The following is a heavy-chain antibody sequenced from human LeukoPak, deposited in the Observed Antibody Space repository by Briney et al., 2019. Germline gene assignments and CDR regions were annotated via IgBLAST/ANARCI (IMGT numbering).Heavy chain of an antibody. CDR3: ARSRRGSFLVDY. J-gene: IGHJ4*02. D-gene: IGHD3-10*01. Sequence: SVKVSCKASGGTFSSYAISWVRQAPGQGLEWMGGIIPIFGTPNYAQKFQGRVTITTDESTSTAYMELSSLRSEDTAVYYCARSRRGSFLVDYWGQGTLVTVSS. V-gene: IGHV1-69*05. CDR2: IIPIFGTP. CDR1: GGTFSSYA.